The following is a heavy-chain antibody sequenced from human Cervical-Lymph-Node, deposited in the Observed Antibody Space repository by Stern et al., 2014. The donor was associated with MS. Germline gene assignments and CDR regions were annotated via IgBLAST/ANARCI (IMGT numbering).Heavy chain of an antibody. CDR2: IIPIFGTA. V-gene: IGHV1-69*01. Sequence: QVQLVESGAEVKKPGSSVKVSCKASGGTFSSYAISRVRQAPGQGLEWMGGIIPIFGTAIYAQKFQGRVTITADESTSTAYMELSSLRSEDTAVYYCARVEIVAASYYYYGMDVWGQGTTVTVSS. CDR3: ARVEIVAASYYYYGMDV. J-gene: IGHJ6*02. CDR1: GGTFSSYA. D-gene: IGHD5-12*01.